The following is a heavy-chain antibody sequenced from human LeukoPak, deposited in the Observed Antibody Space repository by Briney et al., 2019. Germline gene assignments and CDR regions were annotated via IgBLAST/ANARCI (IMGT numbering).Heavy chain of an antibody. D-gene: IGHD2-15*01. CDR1: GYTFTSYG. V-gene: IGHV1-18*01. Sequence: ASVKVSCKASGYTFTSYGISWVRQAPGQGLEWMGWISAYNGNTNYAQKLQGRVTMTTDTSTSTAYMELRSLRSDDTAVYYCARVKGRIAPYYYYGMDVWGQGTTVTASS. CDR3: ARVKGRIAPYYYYGMDV. J-gene: IGHJ6*02. CDR2: ISAYNGNT.